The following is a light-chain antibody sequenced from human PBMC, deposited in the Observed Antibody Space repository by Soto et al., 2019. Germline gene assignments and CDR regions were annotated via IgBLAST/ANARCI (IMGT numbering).Light chain of an antibody. Sequence: EIVLTQSPGTLCLSPGERATLSCRASQSGNNNYLAWYQHKTGQSPRLLIYASSNRARGIPARFCGSGSATDFTLTVSRLEPEDFAVYYCQQYGSEPWTFGKGTKVEI. CDR3: QQYGSEPWT. CDR2: ASS. V-gene: IGKV3-20*01. CDR1: QSGNNNY. J-gene: IGKJ1*01.